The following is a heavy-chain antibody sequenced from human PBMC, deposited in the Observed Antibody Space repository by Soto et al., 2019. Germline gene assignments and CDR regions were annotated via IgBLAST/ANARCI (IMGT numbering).Heavy chain of an antibody. CDR1: GFTVSSNY. Sequence: EVQLVESGGGLVQPGGSLRLSCAASGFTVSSNYMSWVRQAPEKGLAWVSLIYSGGSTYYADSVKGRFTISRDNSKNTLYLQMNSRRAEDTAVYYCARVTYYYDSSGYWAYDAFDIWGPGTMVTVSS. J-gene: IGHJ3*02. CDR2: IYSGGST. V-gene: IGHV3-66*01. D-gene: IGHD3-22*01. CDR3: ARVTYYYDSSGYWAYDAFDI.